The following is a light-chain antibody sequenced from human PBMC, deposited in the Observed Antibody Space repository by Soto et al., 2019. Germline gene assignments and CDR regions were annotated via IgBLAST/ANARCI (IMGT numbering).Light chain of an antibody. CDR2: GAS. CDR1: QSVSSN. Sequence: IGGMQSAATLSVSTGERATLSRRASQSVSSNLAWYQQKPGQAPRLLIYGASTRATGIPARFSCSGWGTDLTLIISRLEPEDSAVYFCQQHAGSPRTFAQGTRV. V-gene: IGKV3D-15*02. CDR3: QQHAGSPRT. J-gene: IGKJ1*01.